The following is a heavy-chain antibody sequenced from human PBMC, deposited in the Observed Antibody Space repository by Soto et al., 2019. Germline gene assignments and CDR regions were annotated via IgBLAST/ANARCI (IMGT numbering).Heavy chain of an antibody. V-gene: IGHV4-59*01. Sequence: SETLSLTCTVSGGSISSFSWSWIRQPPGKGLEWIGYIYFSGSTNYNPSLKSRVSISVDTPKTQFSLNLSSVTAADTAVNYCARGTSWSGMDVWGQGTTVTVSS. CDR3: ARGTSWSGMDV. J-gene: IGHJ6*02. CDR2: IYFSGST. CDR1: GGSISSFS. D-gene: IGHD2-2*01.